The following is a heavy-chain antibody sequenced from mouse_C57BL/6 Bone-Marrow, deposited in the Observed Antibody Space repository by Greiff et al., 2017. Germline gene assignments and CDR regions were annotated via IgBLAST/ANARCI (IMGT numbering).Heavy chain of an antibody. Sequence: VQRVESGPGLVQPSQSLSITCPVSGFSLTSYGVHWVRQSPGKGLEWLGVIWSGGSTDYNAAFISRLSISKDNSKSQVFFKMNSLQADDTAIYYCARKALTTVVATGYFDVWGTGTTVTVSS. CDR2: IWSGGST. CDR3: ARKALTTVVATGYFDV. J-gene: IGHJ1*03. V-gene: IGHV2-2*01. D-gene: IGHD1-1*01. CDR1: GFSLTSYG.